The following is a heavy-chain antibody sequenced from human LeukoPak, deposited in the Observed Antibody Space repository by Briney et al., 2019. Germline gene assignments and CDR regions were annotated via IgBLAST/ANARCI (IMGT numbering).Heavy chain of an antibody. CDR3: AKDLGYCSSTTCYGFDY. CDR2: ISGGGATT. V-gene: IGHV3-23*01. CDR1: GFTFSSYG. J-gene: IGHJ4*02. Sequence: PGGTLRLSCAASGFTFSSYGMSWVRQAPGKGLEWVSAISGGGATTYYADSVKGRFTISRDNSKSTLYLQMNSLRAEDTAFYYCAKDLGYCSSTTCYGFDYWGQGTLVTVSS. D-gene: IGHD2-2*01.